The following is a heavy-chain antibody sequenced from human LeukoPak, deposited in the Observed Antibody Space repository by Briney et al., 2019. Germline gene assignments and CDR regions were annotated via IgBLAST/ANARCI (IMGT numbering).Heavy chain of an antibody. Sequence: GGPLRLSCTASGFSCNDEAMTWVRQAPGKGLEWVSIIIASSGGSFYADSVKGRFTISRDNSKSTLYLQMNSLSVEDTAVYYCAKGAYDYVEVAYFDFWGQGVLFRVSS. D-gene: IGHD5-12*01. CDR2: IIASSGGS. J-gene: IGHJ4*02. V-gene: IGHV3-23*01. CDR3: AKGAYDYVEVAYFDF. CDR1: GFSCNDEA.